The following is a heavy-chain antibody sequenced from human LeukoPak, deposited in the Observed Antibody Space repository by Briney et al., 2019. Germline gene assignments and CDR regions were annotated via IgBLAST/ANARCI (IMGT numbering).Heavy chain of an antibody. D-gene: IGHD5-24*01. Sequence: SETLSLTCTVSGYSISSGYYWGWIRQPPGKGLEWIGSIYHSGSTYYNPSLKSRVTISVDTSKNQFSLKLSSVTAADTAVYYCAREVEMATTYYFDYWGQGTLVTVSS. CDR1: GYSISSGYY. V-gene: IGHV4-38-2*02. J-gene: IGHJ4*02. CDR2: IYHSGST. CDR3: AREVEMATTYYFDY.